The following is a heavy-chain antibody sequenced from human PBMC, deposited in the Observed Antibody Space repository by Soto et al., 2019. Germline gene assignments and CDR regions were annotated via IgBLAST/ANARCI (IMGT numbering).Heavy chain of an antibody. V-gene: IGHV1-46*01. CDR3: ARAPFSTSSFFFDY. J-gene: IGHJ4*02. CDR2: INPSGGSA. D-gene: IGHD6-6*01. CDR1: GYTFTAYF. Sequence: VASVKVSCKASGYTFTAYFMHWVLQAPGQGLEWIGIINPSGGSANYAQRFQGRVALTWDTSTSTVYMDLSSLTSDDTAMYYCARAPFSTSSFFFDYWGQGTLVTVSS.